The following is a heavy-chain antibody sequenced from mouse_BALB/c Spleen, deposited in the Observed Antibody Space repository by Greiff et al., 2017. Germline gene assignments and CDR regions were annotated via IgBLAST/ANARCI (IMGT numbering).Heavy chain of an antibody. CDR3: ARSTMITTGAMDY. D-gene: IGHD2-4*01. Sequence: QVQLKESGAELVRPGTSVKVSCKASGYAFTNYLIEWVKQRPGQGLEWIGVINPGSGGTNYNEKFKGKATLTADKSSSTAYMQLSSLTSDDSAVYFCARSTMITTGAMDYWGQGTSVTVSS. V-gene: IGHV1-54*01. CDR1: GYAFTNYL. CDR2: INPGSGGT. J-gene: IGHJ4*01.